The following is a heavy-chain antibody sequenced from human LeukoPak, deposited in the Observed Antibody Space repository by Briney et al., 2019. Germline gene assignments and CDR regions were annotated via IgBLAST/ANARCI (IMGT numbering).Heavy chain of an antibody. CDR2: IYHSGST. CDR3: ARDVVPHYGGNQGWFDP. CDR1: GGSISSGGYS. V-gene: IGHV4-30-2*01. Sequence: PSQTLSLTCAVSGGSISSGGYSWSWIRQPPGKGLEWIGYIYHSGSTYYNSSLKSRVTISVDRSKNQFSLKLSSVTAADTAVYYCARDVVPHYGGNQGWFDPWGQGTLVTVSS. J-gene: IGHJ5*02. D-gene: IGHD4-23*01.